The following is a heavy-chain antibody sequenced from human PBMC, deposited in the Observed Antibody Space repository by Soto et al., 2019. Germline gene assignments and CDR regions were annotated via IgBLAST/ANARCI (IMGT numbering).Heavy chain of an antibody. Sequence: GGSLRLSCAAFGFTFRSYAMGWVGQTPGKKQEKVSAISGSGGSTYYADSVKGRFTISRDNSKNTLYLQMNSLRAEDTAVYYCANDLACFDWLLQTYYYYYGMDVWGQGTTVTVSS. V-gene: IGHV3-23*01. J-gene: IGHJ6*02. D-gene: IGHD3-9*01. CDR2: ISGSGGST. CDR3: ANDLACFDWLLQTYYYYYGMDV. CDR1: GFTFRSYA.